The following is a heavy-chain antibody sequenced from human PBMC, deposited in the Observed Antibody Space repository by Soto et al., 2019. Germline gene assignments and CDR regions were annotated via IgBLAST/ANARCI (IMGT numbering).Heavy chain of an antibody. CDR2: ISAYNGNT. V-gene: IGHV1-18*01. J-gene: IGHJ6*03. Sequence: ASVKVSCKASGYTFTSYGISWVRQAPGQGLEWMGWISAYNGNTNYAQKLQGRVTMTTDTSTSTAYMELRSLRSDDTAVYYCAREITIFGVRPYYMDVWGKGTTVTVSS. CDR1: GYTFTSYG. D-gene: IGHD3-3*01. CDR3: AREITIFGVRPYYMDV.